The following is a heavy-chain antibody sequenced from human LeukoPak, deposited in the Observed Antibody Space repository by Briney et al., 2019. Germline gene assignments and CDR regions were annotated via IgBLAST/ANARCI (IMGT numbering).Heavy chain of an antibody. Sequence: PSETLSLTCTVSGGSISNYHWSWIRQVPDKGLEWIGYGHYSGSTKYNPSLKSRATMSVDMSKNEYSLKLTSVTAADTAAYYCARRSSATGRYFDFWGRGTLVTVSS. V-gene: IGHV4-59*08. CDR2: GHYSGST. J-gene: IGHJ4*02. D-gene: IGHD4-17*01. CDR1: GGSISNYH. CDR3: ARRSSATGRYFDF.